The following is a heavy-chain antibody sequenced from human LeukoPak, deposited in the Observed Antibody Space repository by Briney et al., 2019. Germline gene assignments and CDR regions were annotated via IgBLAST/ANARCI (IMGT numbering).Heavy chain of an antibody. CDR3: ARDSLAVAGTLDY. V-gene: IGHV3-21*04. CDR1: GFTFSSYS. Sequence: GGSLRLSCAASGFTFSSYSMNWVRQAPGKGLEWVSSISSSSSYIYYADSVKGRFTISRDNAKNSLYLQMNSLRAEDTAVYYCARDSLAVAGTLDYWGQGTLVTVSS. J-gene: IGHJ4*02. D-gene: IGHD6-19*01. CDR2: ISSSSSYI.